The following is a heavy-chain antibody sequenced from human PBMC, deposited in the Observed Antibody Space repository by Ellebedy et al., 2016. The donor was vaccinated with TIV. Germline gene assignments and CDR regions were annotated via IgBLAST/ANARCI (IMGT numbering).Heavy chain of an antibody. CDR2: ISTYHGKT. V-gene: IGHV1-18*01. D-gene: IGHD6-13*01. CDR1: GYTFTTYG. Sequence: AASVKVSCKASGYTFTTYGITWVRQAPGQGLEWVGWISTYHGKTFYAQNLQGRVTMTTDTSTNTAYMELRSLKSDDTAVYYCARGWYLDFWGQGTLVTVSS. CDR3: ARGWYLDF. J-gene: IGHJ4*02.